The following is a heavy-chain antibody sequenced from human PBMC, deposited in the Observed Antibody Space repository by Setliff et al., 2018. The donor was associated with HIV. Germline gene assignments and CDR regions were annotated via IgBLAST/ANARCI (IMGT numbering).Heavy chain of an antibody. CDR2: INPSGGST. Sequence: WASVKVSCKASGYTFTSYYMHWVRQAPGQGLEWMGIINPSGGSTSYAQKFHGRVTMTRDTSTSTVYMELSSLRSEDTAVYYCASLGGYYPYYYFYGIDVWGQGTAVTVSS. J-gene: IGHJ6*02. D-gene: IGHD3-3*01. V-gene: IGHV1-46*01. CDR1: GYTFTSYY. CDR3: ASLGGYYPYYYFYGIDV.